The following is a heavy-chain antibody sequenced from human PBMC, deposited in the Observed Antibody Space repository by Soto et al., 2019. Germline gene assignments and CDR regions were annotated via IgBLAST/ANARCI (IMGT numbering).Heavy chain of an antibody. J-gene: IGHJ4*02. Sequence: GGSLRLSCEASGFTFSSFGMHWVRQAPGKGQEWVAVISHDGSNKYYADSVKGRFTISRDNSKNTVYLQMDSLRDEDTAVYYCAKSDIVVMVTVRSLDYWGQGTLVTVSS. CDR2: ISHDGSNK. CDR1: GFTFSSFG. D-gene: IGHD2-15*01. CDR3: AKSDIVVMVTVRSLDY. V-gene: IGHV3-30*18.